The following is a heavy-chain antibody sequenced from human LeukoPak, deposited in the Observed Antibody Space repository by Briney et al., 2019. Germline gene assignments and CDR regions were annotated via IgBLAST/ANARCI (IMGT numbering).Heavy chain of an antibody. CDR3: ARGSRFLDYYYYYYMDV. D-gene: IGHD3-3*01. Sequence: VASVKVSCKASGYTFTSYDINWVRQATGQGLEWMGWMNPNSGNTGYAQKFQGRVTMTRNTSISTAYMELSSLRSEDTAVYYCARGSRFLDYYYYYYMDVWGKGTTVTVSS. J-gene: IGHJ6*03. CDR1: GYTFTSYD. V-gene: IGHV1-8*01. CDR2: MNPNSGNT.